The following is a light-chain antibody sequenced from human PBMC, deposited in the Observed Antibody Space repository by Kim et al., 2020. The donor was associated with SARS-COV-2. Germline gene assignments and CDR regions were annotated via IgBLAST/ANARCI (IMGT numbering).Light chain of an antibody. Sequence: GTLSLSPGERATLSFRATHGVNSNDLAWYQQRPGQAPRLLIYGTSNRPTAIADRFSGSGSGTDFTLTISRLEPEDFAVYYCQQHGTFGQGTKLEI. CDR3: QQHGT. J-gene: IGKJ2*01. CDR2: GTS. V-gene: IGKV3-20*01. CDR1: HGVNSND.